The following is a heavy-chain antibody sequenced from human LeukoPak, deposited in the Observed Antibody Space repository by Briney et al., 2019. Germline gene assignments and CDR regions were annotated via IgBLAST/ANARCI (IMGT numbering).Heavy chain of an antibody. D-gene: IGHD3-16*01. Sequence: SETLSLTCTVSGGSISSYYWSWIRQPPGKGLEWIGYIYYSGSTNYNPSLKSRVTISVDTSKNQFSLKLSSVTAADTAVYYCAGGPIFRYYYYMDVWGKGTTVTVS. V-gene: IGHV4-59*01. CDR3: AGGPIFRYYYYMDV. CDR2: IYYSGST. CDR1: GGSISSYY. J-gene: IGHJ6*03.